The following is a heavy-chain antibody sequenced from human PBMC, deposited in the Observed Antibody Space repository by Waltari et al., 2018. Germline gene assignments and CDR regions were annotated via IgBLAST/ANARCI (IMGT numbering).Heavy chain of an antibody. CDR1: GFSFSDYF. CDR3: AKEENGYPDY. D-gene: IGHD3-22*01. J-gene: IGHJ4*02. V-gene: IGHV3-11*05. CDR2: ISSSSGYT. Sequence: QVQLVESGGGLVKSGGSLRLSCAASGFSFSDYFMSWIRQAPGKGLEWVSYISSSSGYTKYADSVKGRFTISRDNAKNSLYLQMNSLRADDTAIYYCAKEENGYPDYWGQGTLVTVSS.